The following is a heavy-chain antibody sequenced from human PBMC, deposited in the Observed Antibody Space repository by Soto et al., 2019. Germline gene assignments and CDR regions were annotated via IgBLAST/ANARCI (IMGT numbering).Heavy chain of an antibody. CDR1: GGSVSSGSYY. V-gene: IGHV4-61*01. D-gene: IGHD3-22*01. CDR3: ASGSEDDRSGHPTIY. J-gene: IGHJ4*02. CDR2: IYYSGST. Sequence: PSETLSLTCTVSGGSVSSGSYYWSWIRQPPGKGLEWIGYIYYSGSTNYNPSLKSRVTISVDTSKNQFSLKLSSVTAAATAAYYCASGSEDDRSGHPTIYWGQGTLVTVSS.